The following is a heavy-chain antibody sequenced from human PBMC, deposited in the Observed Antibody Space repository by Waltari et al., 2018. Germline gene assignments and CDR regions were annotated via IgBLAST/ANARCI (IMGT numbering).Heavy chain of an antibody. J-gene: IGHJ5*02. D-gene: IGHD3-3*01. CDR1: GGSISSSNW. CDR2: IYHSGST. Sequence: QVQLQESGPGLVKPSGTLSLTCAVSGGSISSSNWWSWVRQPPGKGLEWIGEIYHSGSTNYNPSLKSRVTISVDKSKNQFTLKLSSVTAADTAVYYCARVIGFTIFGVVTPNWFDPWGQGTLVTVSS. V-gene: IGHV4-4*02. CDR3: ARVIGFTIFGVVTPNWFDP.